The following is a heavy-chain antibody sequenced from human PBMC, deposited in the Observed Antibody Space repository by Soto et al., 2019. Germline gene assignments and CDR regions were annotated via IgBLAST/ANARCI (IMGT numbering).Heavy chain of an antibody. J-gene: IGHJ4*02. CDR2: ISSSSSYI. D-gene: IGHD3-3*01. V-gene: IGHV3-21*01. Sequence: VQLVESGGGLVKPGGSLRLSCAASGFTFSSYSMNWVRQAPGKGLEWVSSISSSSSYIYYADSVKGRFTISRDNAKNSLYLQMHSLRAEDTAVYYCARENYDFWSGYPYYFDYWGRGTLVTVSS. CDR1: GFTFSSYS. CDR3: ARENYDFWSGYPYYFDY.